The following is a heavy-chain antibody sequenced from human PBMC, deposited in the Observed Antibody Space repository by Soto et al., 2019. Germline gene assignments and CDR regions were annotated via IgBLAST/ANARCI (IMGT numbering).Heavy chain of an antibody. D-gene: IGHD2-2*01. CDR3: AAPPSAAPYYYGMDV. Sequence: SVKVSCKASGFTFTSSAVQWVRQARGQRLEWIGWIVVGSGNTNYAQKFQERVTITRDMSTSTAYMELSSLRSEDTAVYYCAAPPSAAPYYYGMDVWGQGTTVTVSS. V-gene: IGHV1-58*01. CDR1: GFTFTSSA. J-gene: IGHJ6*02. CDR2: IVVGSGNT.